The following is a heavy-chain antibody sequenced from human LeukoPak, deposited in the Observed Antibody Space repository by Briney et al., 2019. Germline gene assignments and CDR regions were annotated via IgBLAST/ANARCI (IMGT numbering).Heavy chain of an antibody. Sequence: GGSLRLSCAASGFTFSSYGMHWVRKAPGKGLEWVAVVWYDGSNKYYADSVKGRFTISRDNSKNTLYLQMNSLRAEDTAVYYCARDDGSRIFDYWGQGTLVTVSS. J-gene: IGHJ4*02. CDR1: GFTFSSYG. CDR2: VWYDGSNK. V-gene: IGHV3-33*01. D-gene: IGHD2-2*03. CDR3: ARDDGSRIFDY.